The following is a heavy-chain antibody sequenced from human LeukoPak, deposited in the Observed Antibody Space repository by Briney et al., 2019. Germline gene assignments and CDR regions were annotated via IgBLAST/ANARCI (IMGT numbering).Heavy chain of an antibody. V-gene: IGHV4-31*03. Sequence: SETLSLTCTVSGGSISRGGYYWSWVRQHPGKGLEWIGYIFHSGSAYYNPSLRSRPSISVDTSKNQFSLKLSSVTAADTAVYYCARVPQTSTLRYFDYWGQGSLVTVSS. CDR3: ARVPQTSTLRYFDY. CDR2: IFHSGSA. D-gene: IGHD5/OR15-5a*01. CDR1: GGSISRGGYY. J-gene: IGHJ4*02.